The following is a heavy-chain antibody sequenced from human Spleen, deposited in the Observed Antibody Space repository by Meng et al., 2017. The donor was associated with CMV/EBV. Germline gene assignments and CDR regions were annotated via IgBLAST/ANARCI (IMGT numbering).Heavy chain of an antibody. J-gene: IGHJ4*02. V-gene: IGHV3-30-3*01. CDR2: ISYDGSNK. D-gene: IGHD3-9*01. CDR3: ARGIGYDILTPSDY. Sequence: QVQLVESGGGVVQAGGALRRPCAACGFSFSSYAMHWVRQAPGKGLEWVAVISYDGSNKYYADSVKGRFTISRDNSKNTLYLKMNSLRAEDTAVYYCARGIGYDILTPSDYWGQGTLVTVSS. CDR1: GFSFSSYA.